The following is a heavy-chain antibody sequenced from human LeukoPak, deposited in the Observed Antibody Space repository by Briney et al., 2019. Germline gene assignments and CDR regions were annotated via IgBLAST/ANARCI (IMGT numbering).Heavy chain of an antibody. V-gene: IGHV3-21*01. CDR2: ISSSGSYI. Sequence: GGSLRLSCAASGFSLSNYGMNWVRQAPGKGLEWVSSISSSGSYIYYADSVKGRFTISRDNAKNSLYLQMNSLRAEDTAVYYCARVMAAAGTFYFDYWGQGTLVTVSS. CDR3: ARVMAAAGTFYFDY. CDR1: GFSLSNYG. J-gene: IGHJ4*02. D-gene: IGHD6-13*01.